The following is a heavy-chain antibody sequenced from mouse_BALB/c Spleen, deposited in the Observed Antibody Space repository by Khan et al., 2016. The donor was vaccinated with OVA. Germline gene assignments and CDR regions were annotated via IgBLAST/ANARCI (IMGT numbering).Heavy chain of an antibody. CDR1: GFSLTSHG. J-gene: IGHJ2*01. Sequence: QVQLKESGPGLVAPSQSLSITCTVSGFSLTSHGAHWVRQPPGKGLEWLGVIWAGGSTNYNSALMSRLSISKDSSKSQVFLKMNSLQTGDTAMYYCARNREPDYFDYWGQGTTLTVSS. CDR2: IWAGGST. V-gene: IGHV2-9*02. CDR3: ARNREPDYFDY.